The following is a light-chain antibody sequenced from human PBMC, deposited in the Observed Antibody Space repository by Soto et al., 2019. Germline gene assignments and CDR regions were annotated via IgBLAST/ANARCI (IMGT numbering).Light chain of an antibody. J-gene: IGLJ3*02. V-gene: IGLV1-40*01. CDR2: GNS. Sequence: QSVLTQPPSVSGAPGQRVTISCTGSSSNIGAGYDVHWYQQLPGTAPKLLIYGNSNRPSGVPDRFSGSKSGTSASLAITGXQAXXXAXXYCQSYDSSLSGSVXGGGTQLTVL. CDR1: SSNIGAGYD. CDR3: QSYDSSLSGSV.